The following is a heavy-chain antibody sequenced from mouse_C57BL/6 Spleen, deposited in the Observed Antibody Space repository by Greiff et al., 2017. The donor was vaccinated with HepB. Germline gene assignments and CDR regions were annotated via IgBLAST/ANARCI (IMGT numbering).Heavy chain of an antibody. V-gene: IGHV1-55*01. Sequence: QVHVKQPGAELVKPGASVKMSCKASGYTFTSYWITWVKQRPGQGLEWIGDIYPGSGSTNYNEKFKSKATLTVDTSSSTAYMQLSSLTSEDSAVYYCARGYYGSSYHYYAMDYWGQGTSVTVSS. CDR2: IYPGSGST. CDR3: ARGYYGSSYHYYAMDY. CDR1: GYTFTSYW. D-gene: IGHD1-1*01. J-gene: IGHJ4*01.